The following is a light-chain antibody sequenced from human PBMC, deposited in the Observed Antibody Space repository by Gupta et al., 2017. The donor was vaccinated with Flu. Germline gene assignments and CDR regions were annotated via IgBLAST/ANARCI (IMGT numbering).Light chain of an antibody. J-gene: IGKJ1*01. CDR3: QQYYASPT. CDR1: QSVSSY. Sequence: SPGTLSLSPGERATLSCRASQSVSSYLAWYQQKRGQAPRLLIYGASNRATGIPDRFSGSGSGTDFALTISRLEPEDFAEYFCQQYYASPTFGQGTKVELK. CDR2: GAS. V-gene: IGKV3-20*01.